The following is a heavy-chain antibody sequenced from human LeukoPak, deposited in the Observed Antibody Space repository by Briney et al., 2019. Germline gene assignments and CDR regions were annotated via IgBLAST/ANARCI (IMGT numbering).Heavy chain of an antibody. Sequence: SSQTLSLTCTVSGGSISSGDYYWSWIRQPPGKGLEWIGYIYCSGSTYYNPSLKSRVTISVDTSKNQFSLKLSSVTAADTAVYYCARDSLLAAAGSSDYWGQGTLVTVSS. CDR2: IYCSGST. J-gene: IGHJ4*02. CDR1: GGSISSGDYY. D-gene: IGHD6-13*01. CDR3: ARDSLLAAAGSSDY. V-gene: IGHV4-30-4*08.